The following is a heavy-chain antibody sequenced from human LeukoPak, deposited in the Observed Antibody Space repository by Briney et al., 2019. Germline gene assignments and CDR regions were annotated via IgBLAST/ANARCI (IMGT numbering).Heavy chain of an antibody. CDR2: IYASGST. Sequence: SETLSLTCTVSGGSLSSGSDYWSWIRQSAGKGLEWIGRIYASGSTNYNPSLKSRVTISVDTSKNQFSLKLSSVTAADTAVYYCARITDRTIFGEIMHGFDIWGQGTPVTVSS. V-gene: IGHV4-61*02. CDR3: ARITDRTIFGEIMHGFDI. CDR1: GGSLSSGSDY. J-gene: IGHJ3*02. D-gene: IGHD3-3*01.